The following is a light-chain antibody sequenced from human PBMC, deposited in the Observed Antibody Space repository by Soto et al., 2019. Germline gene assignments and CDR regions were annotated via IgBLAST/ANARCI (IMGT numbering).Light chain of an antibody. V-gene: IGLV1-44*01. CDR2: ANN. Sequence: QSVLTQPPSASGTPGQRVTIPCSGSNSNVGNNTVNWYQQFPGTSPRLLIEANNQRASGVPDRFSGSKSANSASLAIIGLKSEDEADYYCAAWDDGLNGWLFGEGTKVTVL. CDR3: AAWDDGLNGWL. CDR1: NSNVGNNT. J-gene: IGLJ3*02.